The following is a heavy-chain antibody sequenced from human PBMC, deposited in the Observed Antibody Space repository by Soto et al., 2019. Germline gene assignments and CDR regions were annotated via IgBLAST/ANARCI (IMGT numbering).Heavy chain of an antibody. CDR2: ISPNSGNI. Sequence: QVHLVQSGAEVKKPGASVNVSCKTSGYTFTRNGISWVRQAPGQGLEWMGWISPNSGNIKYAQKLQGRVIMTTDTSTGPAYMALMSLRSDATAVYSCVIARESHIWPSRHVWGPGTPVTCSS. V-gene: IGHV1-18*01. D-gene: IGHD3-16*01. J-gene: IGHJ6*02. CDR3: VIARESHIWPSRHV. CDR1: GYTFTRNG.